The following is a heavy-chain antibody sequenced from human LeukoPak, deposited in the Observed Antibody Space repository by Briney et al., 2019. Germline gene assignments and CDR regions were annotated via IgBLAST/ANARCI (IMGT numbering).Heavy chain of an antibody. V-gene: IGHV3-30*02. J-gene: IGHJ3*02. CDR1: GFTFSSYG. CDR2: ILSDGSKE. Sequence: GGSLRLSCAASGFTFSSYGMHWVRQAPGKGLEWVAVILSDGSKEFYTDSVKGRFTISRDNSKNTLYLQMNSLRAEDTAVYYCAKGGSGYGFDAFDMWGQGTMVTVSS. D-gene: IGHD5-12*01. CDR3: AKGGSGYGFDAFDM.